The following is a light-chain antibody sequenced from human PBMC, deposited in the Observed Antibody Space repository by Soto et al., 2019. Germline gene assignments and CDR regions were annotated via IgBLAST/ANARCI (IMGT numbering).Light chain of an antibody. J-gene: IGKJ2*01. CDR1: QSITNL. CDR2: AAS. V-gene: IGKV1-39*01. Sequence: DIQMTQSPSSLSASVGDRVTITCRASQSITNLLNWYQQRPGKAPKFLIHAASSLQSGVPSRFSGSGSGTDFTLTINSLQPEDFATYYCQQSYSFPFTFGQGTKLESK. CDR3: QQSYSFPFT.